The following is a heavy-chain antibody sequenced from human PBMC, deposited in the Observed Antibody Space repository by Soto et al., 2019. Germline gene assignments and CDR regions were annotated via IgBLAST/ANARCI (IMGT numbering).Heavy chain of an antibody. CDR2: IIPIFGTA. D-gene: IGHD3-10*01. CDR3: AASRGSGSYFSIDI. Sequence: SVKVSCKASGGTFSSYAISCVRQPPGQGLEWMGGIIPIFGTANYAQKFQGRVTITADESTSTAYMELSSLRSEDTAVYYCAASRGSGSYFSIDIWGQGTMVTVSS. V-gene: IGHV1-69*13. J-gene: IGHJ3*02. CDR1: GGTFSSYA.